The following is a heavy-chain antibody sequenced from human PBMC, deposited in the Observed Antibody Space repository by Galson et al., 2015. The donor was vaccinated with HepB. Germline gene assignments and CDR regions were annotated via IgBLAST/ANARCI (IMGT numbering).Heavy chain of an antibody. Sequence: SVKVSCKASGYTFISYGISWVRQAPGQGLEWMGWISAYNGNTNYAQKLQGRVTMTTDTSTSTAYMELRSLRSDDTAVYYCAREPGYSGYGSDYYYYGMDVWGQGTTVTVSS. CDR1: GYTFISYG. J-gene: IGHJ6*02. CDR3: AREPGYSGYGSDYYYYGMDV. D-gene: IGHD5-12*01. V-gene: IGHV1-18*01. CDR2: ISAYNGNT.